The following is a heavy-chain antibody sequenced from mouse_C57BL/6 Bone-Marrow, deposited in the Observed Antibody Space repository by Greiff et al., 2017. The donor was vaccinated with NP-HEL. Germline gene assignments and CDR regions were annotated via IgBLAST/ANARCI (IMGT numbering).Heavy chain of an antibody. CDR1: GYTFTSYW. CDR2: IDPSDSYT. Sequence: QVQLQQPGAELVMPGASVKLSCKASGYTFTSYWMHWVKQRPGQGLEWIGEIDPSDSYTNYNQQFKGKSTLTVDKSSSTAYMQLSSLTSEDSAVYYCARGAMITTRPLYYAMDYWGQGTSVTVSS. V-gene: IGHV1-69*01. J-gene: IGHJ4*01. D-gene: IGHD2-4*01. CDR3: ARGAMITTRPLYYAMDY.